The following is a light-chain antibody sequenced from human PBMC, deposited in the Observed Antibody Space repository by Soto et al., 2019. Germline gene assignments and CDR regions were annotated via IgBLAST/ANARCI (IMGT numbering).Light chain of an antibody. CDR1: QSISSW. J-gene: IGKJ5*01. CDR2: DAS. Sequence: DIQMTQSPSTVSASVGDRVTITCRASQSISSWLAWYQQKPGKAPKLLIYDASSLESGVPSRFSGSGSGTEFTLTISSLQPDDFATYYCQQYNNWPLAFGQGTRLEIK. CDR3: QQYNNWPLA. V-gene: IGKV1-5*01.